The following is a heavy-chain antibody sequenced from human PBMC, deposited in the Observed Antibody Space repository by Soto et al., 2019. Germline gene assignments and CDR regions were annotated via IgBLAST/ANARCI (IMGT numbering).Heavy chain of an antibody. Sequence: QVQLVQSGAEVKKPGSSVKVSCKASGGTFSSYAISWVRQAPGQGLEWMGGIIPIFGTANYAQKFQGRVTITADESTSTAYMELSSLRSEDTAVYYCARDRFRGVVFGHNDAFDIWGQGTMVTVSS. V-gene: IGHV1-69*01. CDR3: ARDRFRGVVFGHNDAFDI. D-gene: IGHD2-21*01. CDR1: GGTFSSYA. J-gene: IGHJ3*02. CDR2: IIPIFGTA.